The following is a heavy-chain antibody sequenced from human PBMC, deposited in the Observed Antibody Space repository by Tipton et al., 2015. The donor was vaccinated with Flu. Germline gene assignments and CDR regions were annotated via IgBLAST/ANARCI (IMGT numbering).Heavy chain of an antibody. V-gene: IGHV4-34*01. D-gene: IGHD3-3*01. J-gene: IGHJ5*02. CDR2: INDSGST. CDR3: ARTITRRAIFGATRNPVRRGNYFDP. Sequence: TLSLTCAVYGGSFRGFYWSWIRQSPERGLEWIGEINDSGSTNYNPSLQSRVIISLDASKSQFSLSLRFVTAADTAVYYCARTITRRAIFGATRNPVRRGNYFDPWGQGTLVAVSS. CDR1: GGSFRGFY.